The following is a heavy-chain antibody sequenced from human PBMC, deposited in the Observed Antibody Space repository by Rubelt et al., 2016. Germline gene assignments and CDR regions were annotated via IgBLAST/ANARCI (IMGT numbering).Heavy chain of an antibody. CDR3: ARNTKYSNWHGMNA. V-gene: IGHV4-59*08. CDR1: GGSISSYY. CDR2: VFYTGSA. Sequence: QVQLQESGPGLVKPSETLSLTCTVSGGSISSYYWTWIRQPPGKGLEWIGYVFYTGSANYNPSLKSRVTISVDTSRNQFSRKLSSVTAADTAVNYCARNTKYSNWHGMNAWGQGTTVIVSS. J-gene: IGHJ6*02. D-gene: IGHD6-6*01.